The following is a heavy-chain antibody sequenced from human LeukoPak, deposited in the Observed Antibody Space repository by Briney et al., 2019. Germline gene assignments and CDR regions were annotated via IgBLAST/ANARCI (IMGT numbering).Heavy chain of an antibody. CDR1: GGSISSSSYY. CDR2: IYTSGST. Sequence: SETLSLTCTVSGGSISSSSYYWSWIRQPAGKGLEWIGRIYTSGSTNYNPSLKSRVTISVDTSKNQFSLKLSSVTAADTAVYYCARLSYDSSGYYYYGDGGDAFDIWGQGTMVTVSS. CDR3: ARLSYDSSGYYYYGDGGDAFDI. V-gene: IGHV4-61*02. D-gene: IGHD3-22*01. J-gene: IGHJ3*02.